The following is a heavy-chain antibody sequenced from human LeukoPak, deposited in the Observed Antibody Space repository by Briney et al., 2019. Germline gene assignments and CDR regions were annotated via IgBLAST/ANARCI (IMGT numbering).Heavy chain of an antibody. V-gene: IGHV3-53*01. Sequence: GGSLRLSCAASGFTVSSNYMSWVRQAPGKGLEWVSVIYSGGSTYYADSVKGRFTISRDNSKNTLYLQMNSLRAEDTAVYYCAKGHNTGYYYYYMDVWGKGTTVTVS. CDR1: GFTVSSNY. CDR3: AKGHNTGYYYYYMDV. D-gene: IGHD1-1*01. J-gene: IGHJ6*03. CDR2: IYSGGST.